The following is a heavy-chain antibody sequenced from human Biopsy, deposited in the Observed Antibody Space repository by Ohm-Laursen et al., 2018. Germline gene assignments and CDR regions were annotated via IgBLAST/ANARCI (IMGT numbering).Heavy chain of an antibody. J-gene: IGHJ4*02. CDR3: ARLTGDPSY. Sequence: PSDTLSLTCAVSGGSIKSYYWNWIRQSPGKGLEWIGFIYYTGHTNYNPSLKSRATISVDTSKNQFSLKVISVTAADTAVYYCARLTGDPSYWGQGILVTVSS. D-gene: IGHD7-27*01. CDR1: GGSIKSYY. V-gene: IGHV4-59*07. CDR2: IYYTGHT.